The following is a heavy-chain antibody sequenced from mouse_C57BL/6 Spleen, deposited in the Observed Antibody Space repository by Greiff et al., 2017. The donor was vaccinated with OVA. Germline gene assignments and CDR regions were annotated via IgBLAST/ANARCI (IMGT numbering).Heavy chain of an antibody. Sequence: QVHVKQPGTELVKPGASVKLSCKASGYTFTSYWMHWVKQRPGQGLEWIGNINPSNGGTNYNEKFKSKATLTVDKSSSTAYMQLSSLTSEDSAVYYCAGKKLTDWYFDVWGTGTTVTVSS. CDR2: INPSNGGT. CDR3: AGKKLTDWYFDV. CDR1: GYTFTSYW. D-gene: IGHD4-1*01. J-gene: IGHJ1*03. V-gene: IGHV1-53*01.